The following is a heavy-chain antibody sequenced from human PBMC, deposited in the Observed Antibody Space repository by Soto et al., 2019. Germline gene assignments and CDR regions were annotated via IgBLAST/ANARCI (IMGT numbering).Heavy chain of an antibody. Sequence: PGGSLRLSCSASGFTFSSYAMHWVRQAPGKGLEYVSAISSNGGSTHYADSVKGRFTISRDNSKNTLYLQMSSLRAEDTAVYYCVKDRYSSGWYYFDYWGQGTLVTVSS. D-gene: IGHD6-19*01. CDR2: ISSNGGST. CDR1: GFTFSSYA. V-gene: IGHV3-64D*06. J-gene: IGHJ4*02. CDR3: VKDRYSSGWYYFDY.